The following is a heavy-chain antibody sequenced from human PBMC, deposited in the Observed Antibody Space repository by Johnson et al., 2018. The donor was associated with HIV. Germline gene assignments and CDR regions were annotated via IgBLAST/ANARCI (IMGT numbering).Heavy chain of an antibody. CDR2: ISGSGGST. CDR1: GFTFSSYA. Sequence: EVQLVESGGGLVQPGGSLRLSCAASGFTFSSYAMSWVRQAPGKGLEWVSAISGSGGSTYYADSVKGRSTISRDDSKSIAYLQMNSLKTEETAVYYCTTDRGGSSDAFDIWGQGTMVTVSS. D-gene: IGHD3-10*01. V-gene: IGHV3-23*04. J-gene: IGHJ3*02. CDR3: TTDRGGSSDAFDI.